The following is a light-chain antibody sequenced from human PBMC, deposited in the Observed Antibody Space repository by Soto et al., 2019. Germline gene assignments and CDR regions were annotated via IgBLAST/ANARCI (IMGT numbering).Light chain of an antibody. V-gene: IGLV2-23*01. CDR1: SSDVGSYNL. J-gene: IGLJ3*02. CDR2: EGS. Sequence: QSVLTQPASVSGSPGQSITICCTGTSSDVGSYNLVSWYQQHPGKAPKLMIYEGSKRPSGVSNRFSGSKSGNTASLTISGLQAEDEADYYSCSYPGSSTRVFGGGTKLTVL. CDR3: CSYPGSSTRV.